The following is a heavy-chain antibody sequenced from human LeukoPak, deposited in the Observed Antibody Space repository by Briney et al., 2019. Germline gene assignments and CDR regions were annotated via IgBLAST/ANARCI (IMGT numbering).Heavy chain of an antibody. V-gene: IGHV3-23*01. J-gene: IGHJ4*02. CDR2: ISGSGGNT. CDR3: AKARAGDITAAFNY. CDR1: GFIFSSYA. Sequence: GGSLRLSCAASGFIFSSYAMNWVRQAPGKGLEWVSGISGSGGNTYYADSVKGRFTISRDNSESTLNLQMNSLRAEDTAIYYCAKARAGDITAAFNYWGQGTLVTVSS. D-gene: IGHD6-13*01.